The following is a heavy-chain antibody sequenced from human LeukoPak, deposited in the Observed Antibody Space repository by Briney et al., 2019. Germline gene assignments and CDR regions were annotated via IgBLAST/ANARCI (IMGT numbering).Heavy chain of an antibody. J-gene: IGHJ4*02. D-gene: IGHD3-10*01. V-gene: IGHV3-66*01. CDR3: AKLGRNYFDY. CDR1: GFTVSSSY. CDR2: IYSGGTT. Sequence: PGGSLRLSCAASGFTVSSSYMTWVRQAPGKGLEWVSVIYSGGTTYYADSVKGRFTISRDNAKNSLYLQMNSLRTEDTAVYYCAKLGRNYFDYWGQGALVTVSS.